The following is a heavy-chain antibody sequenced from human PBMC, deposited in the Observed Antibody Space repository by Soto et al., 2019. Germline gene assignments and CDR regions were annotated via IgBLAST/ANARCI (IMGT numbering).Heavy chain of an antibody. CDR2: IYYSGST. V-gene: IGHV4-59*01. Sequence: SETLSLTCTVSGGSISSYYWSWIRQPPGKGLEWIGYIYYSGSTNYNPSLKSRVTISVDTSKNQFSLKLSSVTAADTAVYYCARGQEISWFDPWGQGTLVTVSS. J-gene: IGHJ5*02. CDR1: GGSISSYY. CDR3: ARGQEISWFDP. D-gene: IGHD2-15*01.